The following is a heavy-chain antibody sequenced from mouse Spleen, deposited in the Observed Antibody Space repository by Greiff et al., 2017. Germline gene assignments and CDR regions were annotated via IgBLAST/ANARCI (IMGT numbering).Heavy chain of an antibody. CDR2: IYPSDGDT. CDR1: GYTFTSYW. D-gene: IGHD2-4*01. Sequence: VKLKESGAELVKPGASVKLSCKASGYTFTSYWMNWVKQRPGQGLEWIGHIYPSDGDTNYNGKFKDKATLTADKSSSTAYMQLSSLTSEDSAVYFGAAYYDYACFAYWGQGTLVTVSA. CDR3: AAYYDYACFAY. V-gene: IGHV1-82*01. J-gene: IGHJ3*01.